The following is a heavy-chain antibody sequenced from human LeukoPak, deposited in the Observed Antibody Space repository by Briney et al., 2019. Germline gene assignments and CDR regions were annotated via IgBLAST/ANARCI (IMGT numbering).Heavy chain of an antibody. CDR3: TRASSGWYEDYYYYMDV. J-gene: IGHJ6*03. Sequence: GGSLRLSCTASGFTFGDYAMSWVRQAPGKGLEWVGFIRSKAYGGTTEYAASVKGGFTISRDDSKSIAYLQMNSLKTEDTAVYYCTRASSGWYEDYYYYMDVWGKGTTVTVSS. CDR2: IRSKAYGGTT. CDR1: GFTFGDYA. V-gene: IGHV3-49*04. D-gene: IGHD6-19*01.